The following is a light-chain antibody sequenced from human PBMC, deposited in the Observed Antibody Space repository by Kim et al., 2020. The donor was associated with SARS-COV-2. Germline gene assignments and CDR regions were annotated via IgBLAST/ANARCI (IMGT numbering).Light chain of an antibody. CDR2: GAS. CDR1: QSVSSNY. V-gene: IGKV3-20*01. J-gene: IGKJ4*01. Sequence: EIVLTQSPGTLSLSPGERATLSCRASQSVSSNYLAWYQQKPGQAPTLLIYGASSRATGIPDRFSGSGSGTDFTLTISRLEPEDFAVYYCQQYDSSPLTFGGGTKVDIK. CDR3: QQYDSSPLT.